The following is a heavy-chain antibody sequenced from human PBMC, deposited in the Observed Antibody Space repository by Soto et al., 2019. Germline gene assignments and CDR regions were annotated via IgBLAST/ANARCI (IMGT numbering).Heavy chain of an antibody. V-gene: IGHV4-34*01. J-gene: IGHJ4*02. D-gene: IGHD1-7*01. CDR2: INHSGST. CDR3: ARGRSSDWNSSLYYFDY. Sequence: PSETLSLTCSVYGGSFSGYYWSWIRQPPGKGLEWIGEINHSGSTNYNPSLKSRVTISVDTSKNQFSLKLSSVTAADTAVYYCARGRSSDWNSSLYYFDYWGQGTLVTVSS. CDR1: GGSFSGYY.